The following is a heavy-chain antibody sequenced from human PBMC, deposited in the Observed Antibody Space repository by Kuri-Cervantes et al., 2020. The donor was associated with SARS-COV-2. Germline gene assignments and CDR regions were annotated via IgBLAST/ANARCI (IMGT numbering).Heavy chain of an antibody. V-gene: IGHV1-3*01. CDR2: INAGNGNT. J-gene: IGHJ3*02. D-gene: IGHD6-19*01. CDR3: ARRRLYPGIAVAGIPAGVPDALDI. Sequence: ASVKVSCKASGYTFTSYAMHWVRQAPGQRLEWMGWINAGNGNTKYSQKFQGRVTITRDTSASTAYMELSSLRSEDTAVYYCARRRLYPGIAVAGIPAGVPDALDIWGQGTMVTVSS. CDR1: GYTFTSYA.